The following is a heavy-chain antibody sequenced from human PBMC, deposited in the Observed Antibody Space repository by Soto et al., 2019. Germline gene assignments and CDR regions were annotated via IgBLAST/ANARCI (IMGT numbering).Heavy chain of an antibody. J-gene: IGHJ3*02. CDR2: IKQDGSEK. CDR3: ARLLTPGAFDI. V-gene: IGHV3-7*03. Sequence: EVQLVESGGGLVQPGGSLRLSCAASGFTFSSYWMSWVRQAPGKGLEWVANIKQDGSEKYYVDSVKGRFTISRDNAENSLYLQMNSLRAEDTAVYYCARLLTPGAFDIWGQGTMVTVSS. CDR1: GFTFSSYW. D-gene: IGHD3-10*01.